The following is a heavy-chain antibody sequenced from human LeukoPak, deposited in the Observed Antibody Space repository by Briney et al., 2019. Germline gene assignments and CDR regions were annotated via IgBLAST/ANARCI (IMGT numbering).Heavy chain of an antibody. CDR3: ARAASSGWYYFDY. D-gene: IGHD6-19*01. CDR1: GFTFSDYY. CDR2: ISSSGSTI. J-gene: IGHJ4*02. Sequence: GGSLRLSCAASGFTFSDYYMSWIRQAPGKGLEWVSYISSSGSTIYYADSVKGRFTISRDNAKNSLYLQMNSLRAEDTAVYYCARAASSGWYYFDYWGQGTLVTVSS. V-gene: IGHV3-11*01.